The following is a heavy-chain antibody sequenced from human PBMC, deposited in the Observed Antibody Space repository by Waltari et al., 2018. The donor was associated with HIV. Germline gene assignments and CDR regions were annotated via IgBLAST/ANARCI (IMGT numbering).Heavy chain of an antibody. CDR3: ARDTLNFFFGLDV. Sequence: EEQLVESGGGLVHPGGSLKLSCAASGFSFGDYAMNWVRQAPEKGLEWIAYISSSSFNIKYVDSVRGRFTISRDNTQNSLSLQMNKLIDEDTAKYFCARDTLNFFFGLDVWGHGTTVAVSS. V-gene: IGHV3-48*02. J-gene: IGHJ6*02. CDR2: ISSSSFNI. CDR1: GFSFGDYA.